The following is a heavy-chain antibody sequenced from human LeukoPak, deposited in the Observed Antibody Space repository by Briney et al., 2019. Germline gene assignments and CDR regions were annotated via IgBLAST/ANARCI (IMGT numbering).Heavy chain of an antibody. CDR3: ARSGYSYGRHNSDFPYFDY. CDR1: GGSFSGYY. Sequence: PSETLSLTCAVYGGSFSGYYWSWIRQPPGKGLEWIGEINHSGSTNYNPSLKSRVTISVDTSKNQFSLKLSSVTAADTAVYYCARSGYSYGRHNSDFPYFDYWGQGTLVTVSS. V-gene: IGHV4-34*01. CDR2: INHSGST. J-gene: IGHJ4*02. D-gene: IGHD5-18*01.